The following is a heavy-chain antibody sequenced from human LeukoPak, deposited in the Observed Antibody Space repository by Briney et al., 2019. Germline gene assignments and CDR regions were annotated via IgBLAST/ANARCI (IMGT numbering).Heavy chain of an antibody. J-gene: IGHJ4*02. CDR2: INPSGGST. CDR3: ARAEVIVGTTGFDY. CDR1: GYTFISYY. D-gene: IGHD1-26*01. Sequence: ASVKLSCTASGYTFISYYMHWVRQAPGQGLEWMGIINPSGGSTNYAQKFQGRVTMTRDTSTSTVYMELSSLRSEDTAVYYCARAEVIVGTTGFDYWGQGTLVTVSS. V-gene: IGHV1-46*01.